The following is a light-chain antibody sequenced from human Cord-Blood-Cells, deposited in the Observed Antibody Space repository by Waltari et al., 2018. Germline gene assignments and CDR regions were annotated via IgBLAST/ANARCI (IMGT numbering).Light chain of an antibody. J-gene: IGLJ3*02. Sequence: QSALTQPPSASGSPGQSGTISCTGTSSEVGGYNYVPWYQQHPGKAPKLMIYEVSKRPSGVPDRFSGSKSGNTASLTVSGLQAEDEADYYCSSYAGSNKVFGGGTKLTVL. CDR2: EVS. V-gene: IGLV2-8*01. CDR1: SSEVGGYNY. CDR3: SSYAGSNKV.